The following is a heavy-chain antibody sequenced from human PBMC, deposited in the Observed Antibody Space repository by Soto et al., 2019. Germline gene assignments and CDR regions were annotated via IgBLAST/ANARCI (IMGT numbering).Heavy chain of an antibody. J-gene: IGHJ5*02. CDR3: ARGGVLPRPSQFDP. CDR1: SGTISTYY. D-gene: IGHD3-10*01. Sequence: PSETLSLTCTVSSGTISTYYWNWVRQPPGKGLEWLGYVYYSGSTNYNPSLKSRVTISVDTSKNQFSLILTSVTAADTAVYYCARGGVLPRPSQFDPWGQGTLVTVSS. CDR2: VYYSGST. V-gene: IGHV4-59*12.